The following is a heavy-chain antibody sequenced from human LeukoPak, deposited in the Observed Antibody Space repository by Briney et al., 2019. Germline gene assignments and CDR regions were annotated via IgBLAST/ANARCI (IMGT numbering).Heavy chain of an antibody. D-gene: IGHD6-19*01. J-gene: IGHJ4*02. CDR3: AKDLGQWTHALLFNY. CDR1: GFTFSSYD. CDR2: ISGSGTST. V-gene: IGHV3-23*01. Sequence: PGGSLRLSCAASGFTFSSYDMCWVRHAPGKGKELVSVISGSGTSTYYADSVKGRFSISRDNSKHTLYLQMNSLRAEDTAAYYCAKDLGQWTHALLFNYWGEGALVADCS.